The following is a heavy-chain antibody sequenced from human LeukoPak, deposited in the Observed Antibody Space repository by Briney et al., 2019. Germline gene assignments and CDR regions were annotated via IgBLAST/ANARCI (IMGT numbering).Heavy chain of an antibody. CDR3: AKGIYGDYVAFDI. V-gene: IGHV3-30*18. CDR1: GFTFSSYG. J-gene: IGHJ3*02. CDR2: ISYDGSNK. D-gene: IGHD4-17*01. Sequence: GGSLRLSCAASGFTFSSYGMHWVRQAPGKGLEWVAVISYDGSNKYYADSVKGRFTISRDNSKNTLYLQMNSLRAEDTAVYYCAKGIYGDYVAFDIWGQGTMVTVSS.